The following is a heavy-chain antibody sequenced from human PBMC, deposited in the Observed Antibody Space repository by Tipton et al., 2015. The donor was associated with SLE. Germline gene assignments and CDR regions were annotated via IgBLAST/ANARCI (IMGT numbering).Heavy chain of an antibody. Sequence: TLSLTCTVSGDSFSSGSSSWNWVRQPAGKGLEWIGLIYNSGITNYNPSLQSRVTLSVDMSKNQFSLRLSSVTAADTGVYYCVKSVVVVSPRDYYYYMDVWGQGTMVTVSS. D-gene: IGHD2-15*01. CDR2: IYNSGIT. V-gene: IGHV4-61*02. CDR3: VKSVVVVSPRDYYYYMDV. J-gene: IGHJ6*03. CDR1: GDSFSSGSSS.